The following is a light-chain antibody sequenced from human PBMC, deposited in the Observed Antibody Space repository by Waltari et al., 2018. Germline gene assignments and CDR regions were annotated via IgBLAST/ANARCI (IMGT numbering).Light chain of an antibody. CDR1: ISDVGAYDY. V-gene: IGLV2-14*03. J-gene: IGLJ3*02. CDR3: SSYTTRGTWV. Sequence: QSALTQPASISGSPGQSITISCAGTISDVGAYDYFSWYQQPPGSAPKLLIYDVSHRPSGVSDRLSGSKSGNTASLTISGLQPEDEADYYCSSYTTRGTWVFGGGTKLTVL. CDR2: DVS.